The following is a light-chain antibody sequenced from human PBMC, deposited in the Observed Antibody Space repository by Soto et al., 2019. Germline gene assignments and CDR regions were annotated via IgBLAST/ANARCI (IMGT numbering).Light chain of an antibody. J-gene: IGLJ2*01. CDR3: SSCGATSTL. Sequence: QSALTQPASVSGSPGQSITIPCTGSSSDIGLYTFVSWYQQHPGKAPKLLIYDVSYRPSGISDRFSGSKSGNTASLTISGLQPEDEADYYCSSCGATSTLFGGGTKLTVL. V-gene: IGLV2-14*03. CDR2: DVS. CDR1: SSDIGLYTF.